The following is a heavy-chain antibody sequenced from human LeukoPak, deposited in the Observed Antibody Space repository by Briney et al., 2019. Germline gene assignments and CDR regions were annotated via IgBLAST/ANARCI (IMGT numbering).Heavy chain of an antibody. J-gene: IGHJ4*02. V-gene: IGHV1-8*01. D-gene: IGHD7-27*01. Sequence: ASVKVSCKASGYTFTSYDFNWVRQATGQRPAWMGWMSPNSGDTGYAQKFQDRVTMTRNTSISTAYMKLSSLRSDDTAVYYCARGPPNWGYDYWGPGTLVTVSS. CDR2: MSPNSGDT. CDR3: ARGPPNWGYDY. CDR1: GYTFTSYD.